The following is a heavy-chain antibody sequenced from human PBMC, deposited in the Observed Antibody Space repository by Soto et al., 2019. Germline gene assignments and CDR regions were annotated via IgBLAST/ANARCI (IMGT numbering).Heavy chain of an antibody. CDR2: IYWDGGST. Sequence: EVQLVESGGVVVQPGGSLRLSCATSGFTFEDISMHWVSQAPGKGLEWVSVIYWDGGSTYYADSVKGRFNISRDNSKNTLFLQMHSLGREDTALYFCVKEAMGATLTDWTGRLATWRQGARVNVSS. J-gene: IGHJ5*02. V-gene: IGHV3-43*01. CDR1: GFTFEDIS. CDR3: VKEAMGATLTDWTGRLAT. D-gene: IGHD1-26*01.